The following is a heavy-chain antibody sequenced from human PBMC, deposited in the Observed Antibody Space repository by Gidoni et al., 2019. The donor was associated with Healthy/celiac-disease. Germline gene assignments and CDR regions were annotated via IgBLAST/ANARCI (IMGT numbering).Heavy chain of an antibody. CDR1: GYSFPSYW. CDR3: ARTPAMVRGVNDAFDI. D-gene: IGHD3-10*01. CDR2: IYPGDSDT. Sequence: EVQLVQPGAEVNQPGQSLMIYCKGSGYSFPSYWIGWVRQMPGKGLEWLGIIYPGDSDTRYSPSFQGQVTISADKSISTAYLQWSSLKASDTAMYYCARTPAMVRGVNDAFDIWGQGTMVTVSS. V-gene: IGHV5-51*03. J-gene: IGHJ3*02.